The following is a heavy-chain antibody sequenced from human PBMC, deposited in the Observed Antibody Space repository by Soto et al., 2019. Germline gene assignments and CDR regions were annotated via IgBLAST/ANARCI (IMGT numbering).Heavy chain of an antibody. Sequence: SETLSLTCTVSGGSVSSGSYYWSWIWQPPGQGLEWFGYIHHSGTTNYNPSLKSRVTISVDTPKNQFSLKLSSVTAADTAMFYCARXGGYCSGTSCYTYFFDYWGQGTLVTVSS. V-gene: IGHV4-61*01. D-gene: IGHD2-2*01. J-gene: IGHJ4*02. CDR1: GGSVSSGSYY. CDR3: ARXGGYCSGTSCYTYFFDY. CDR2: IHHSGTT.